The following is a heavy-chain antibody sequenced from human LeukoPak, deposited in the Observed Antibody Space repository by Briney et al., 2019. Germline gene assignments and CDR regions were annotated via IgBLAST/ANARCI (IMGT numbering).Heavy chain of an antibody. CDR3: ARDYYDSSGYSFDAFDI. Sequence: GASVKVSCKASGGTFSSYAISWVRQAPGQGLEWMGGIIPIFGTANYAQKFQGRVTITADKSTSTAYMELSSLRSEDTAVYYCARDYYDSSGYSFDAFDIWGQGTMVTVSS. CDR1: GGTFSSYA. D-gene: IGHD3-22*01. V-gene: IGHV1-69*06. J-gene: IGHJ3*02. CDR2: IIPIFGTA.